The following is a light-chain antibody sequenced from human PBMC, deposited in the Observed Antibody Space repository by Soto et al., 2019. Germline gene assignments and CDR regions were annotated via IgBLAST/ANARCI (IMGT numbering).Light chain of an antibody. CDR1: SSNIGSFYD. Sequence: QSVLTQPPSVSGAPRQRVTIPCTGSSSNIGSFYDVHWYQQLPGTVPKLLIYSDNNRPSGVPDRFSGSKSGTAASLAITGLQAEDEADYYCQSYDNSLNHVVFGGGTKLTVL. V-gene: IGLV1-40*01. J-gene: IGLJ2*01. CDR3: QSYDNSLNHVV. CDR2: SDN.